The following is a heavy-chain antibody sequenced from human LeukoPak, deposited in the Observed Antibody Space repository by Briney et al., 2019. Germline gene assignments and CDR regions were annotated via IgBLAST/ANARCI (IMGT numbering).Heavy chain of an antibody. J-gene: IGHJ4*02. Sequence: ASVKVSCKVSGYTFTDYYMHWVQQAPGKGLEWMGLVDPEDGETIYAEKFQGRVTITADTSTDTAYMELRSLRSEDTAVYYCATGLRRSGAEDWGQGTLVTVSS. CDR1: GYTFTDYY. D-gene: IGHD6-19*01. V-gene: IGHV1-69-2*01. CDR2: VDPEDGET. CDR3: ATGLRRSGAED.